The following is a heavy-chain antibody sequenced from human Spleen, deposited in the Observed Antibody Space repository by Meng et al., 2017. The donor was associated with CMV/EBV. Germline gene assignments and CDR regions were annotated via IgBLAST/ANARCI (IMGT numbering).Heavy chain of an antibody. Sequence: GESLKISCVASGFKFDDYGMSWVRQAPGKGLEWVGFIRSKAYGGATEYAASVKGRFTISRDDSKSVAYLQMNSLKTEDTAVYYCTKHTSTDAFDIWGQGTMVTVSS. J-gene: IGHJ3*02. CDR1: GFKFDDYG. CDR2: IRSKAYGGAT. CDR3: TKHTSTDAFDI. V-gene: IGHV3-49*04. D-gene: IGHD2-2*01.